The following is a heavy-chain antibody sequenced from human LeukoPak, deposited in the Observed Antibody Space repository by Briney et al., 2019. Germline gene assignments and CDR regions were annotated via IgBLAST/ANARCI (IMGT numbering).Heavy chain of an antibody. D-gene: IGHD6-6*01. CDR1: GYTFTGYY. CDR3: TRDREYRSSSYPLDY. Sequence: ASVKVSCKASGYTFTGYYMHWVRQAPGQGLEWMGWVNPNSGGTNFAQKFQGRVTMTRDTSISTAYMELSRLRSDDTAVYFCTRDREYRSSSYPLDYWGQGTLVTVSS. J-gene: IGHJ4*02. CDR2: VNPNSGGT. V-gene: IGHV1-2*02.